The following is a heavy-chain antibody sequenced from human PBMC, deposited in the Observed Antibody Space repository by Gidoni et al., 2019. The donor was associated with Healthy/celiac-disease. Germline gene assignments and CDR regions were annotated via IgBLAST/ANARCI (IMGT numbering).Heavy chain of an antibody. CDR3: ARVGVGSVGRGRGWFDP. CDR1: GYTFTSYA. CDR2: INAGNGNT. Sequence: QVQLVQSGAEVKKPGASVKVSCKASGYTFTSYAMHWVRQAPGQRLEWMGWINAGNGNTKYSQKFQGRVTITRVTSASTAYMELSSLRSEDTAVYYCARVGVGSVGRGRGWFDPWGQGTLVTVSS. D-gene: IGHD3-16*01. V-gene: IGHV1-3*01. J-gene: IGHJ5*02.